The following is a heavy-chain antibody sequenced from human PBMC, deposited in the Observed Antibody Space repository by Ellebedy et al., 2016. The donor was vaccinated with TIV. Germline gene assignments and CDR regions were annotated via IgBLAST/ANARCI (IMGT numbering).Heavy chain of an antibody. D-gene: IGHD4-23*01. V-gene: IGHV3-30*18. CDR3: VKDRREGGNSVLDS. CDR1: GFIFSSYG. J-gene: IGHJ5*01. CDR2: ISYNGNNR. Sequence: GGSLRLXXAASGFIFSSYGMHWVRQAPGKGLEWVAIISYNGNNRYYADSVKGRFTISRESSNNTLFLQMNSLRPEDTAIYYCVKDRREGGNSVLDSWGQGTLVTVSS.